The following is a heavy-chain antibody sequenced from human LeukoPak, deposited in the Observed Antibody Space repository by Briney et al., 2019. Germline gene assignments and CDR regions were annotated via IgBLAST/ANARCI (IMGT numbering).Heavy chain of an antibody. CDR1: GFTFNKYG. CDR3: AKAPAYHGSGSFYYFDY. D-gene: IGHD3-10*01. CDR2: VGGRINST. J-gene: IGHJ4*02. Sequence: GGTLRLSCAASGFTFNKYGMSWVRQAPGKGLEWVSYVGGRINSTYYADSVKGRFTISRDNAKNSLYLQMNSLRPEDTAVYYCAKAPAYHGSGSFYYFDYWGQGTLVTVSS. V-gene: IGHV3-23*01.